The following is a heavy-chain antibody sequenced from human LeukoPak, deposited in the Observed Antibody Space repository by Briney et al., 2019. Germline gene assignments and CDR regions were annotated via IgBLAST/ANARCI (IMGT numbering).Heavy chain of an antibody. J-gene: IGHJ2*01. CDR1: GGSFSGYY. D-gene: IGHD5-24*01. CDR3: ARGGWLLYWYFDL. CDR2: IDHTGGT. V-gene: IGHV4-34*01. Sequence: SETLSLTCAVYGGSFSGYYWSWVRQPPEQGLEWIGEIDHTGGTSYNPSLKSRVITSLDTSKSQFSLKLSSVTAADTAVYYCARGGWLLYWYFDLWGRGTLVTVSS.